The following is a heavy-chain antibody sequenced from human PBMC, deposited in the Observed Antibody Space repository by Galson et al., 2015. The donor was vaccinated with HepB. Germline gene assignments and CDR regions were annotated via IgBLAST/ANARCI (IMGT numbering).Heavy chain of an antibody. D-gene: IGHD3-10*01. Sequence: SVKVSCKASGYTFTDHYIHWVRQAPGRRPEWLGWINPKSGGTNYSQKLPGRVTLTRDTSISTVYMEVRRLRSDDTAIYYCSRARGRFGELNWDYWGQGTLVTVSS. CDR2: INPKSGGT. J-gene: IGHJ4*02. V-gene: IGHV1-2*02. CDR3: SRARGRFGELNWDY. CDR1: GYTFTDHY.